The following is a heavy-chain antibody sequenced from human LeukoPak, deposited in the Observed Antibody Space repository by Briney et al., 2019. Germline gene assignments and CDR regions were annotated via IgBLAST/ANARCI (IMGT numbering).Heavy chain of an antibody. CDR1: GDSVSSNSVA. D-gene: IGHD4-23*01. CDR2: TYYRSKWYN. J-gene: IGHJ4*02. V-gene: IGHV6-1*01. Sequence: SQTLSLTCAISGDSVSSNSVAWNWIRQSPSRGLEWLGRTYYRSKWYNDFAASVKSRITINPDTSKNQFSLQLNSVTPEDTAVYYCARDRDYGGNPQGLDYWGQGTLVTVYS. CDR3: ARDRDYGGNPQGLDY.